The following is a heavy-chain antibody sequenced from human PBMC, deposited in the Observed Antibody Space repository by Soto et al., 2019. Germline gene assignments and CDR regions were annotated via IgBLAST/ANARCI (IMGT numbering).Heavy chain of an antibody. CDR1: GFTFRSYV. Sequence: QVQLVESGGGVVQPGTSLRLSCVGSGFTFRSYVIHWVRQAPGKGLEWVALTSYDGSNNFYGDSVKGRFTISRHNSRNTVELQIDSLTCEDTALYYCARWGTTGGLDVWGQGTLVSVSS. J-gene: IGHJ4*02. V-gene: IGHV3-33*05. CDR3: ARWGTTGGLDV. CDR2: TSYDGSNN. D-gene: IGHD3-16*01.